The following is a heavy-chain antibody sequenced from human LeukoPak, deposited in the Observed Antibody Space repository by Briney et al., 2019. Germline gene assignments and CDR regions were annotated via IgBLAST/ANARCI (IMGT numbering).Heavy chain of an antibody. V-gene: IGHV3-21*01. CDR2: ISSDSAYI. D-gene: IGHD3/OR15-3a*01. Sequence: PGGSLRLSCAASGFIFSTYCMNWVRQAPGKGLEWVSSISSDSAYIYYADSLKGRFTISRDNAKTSLYLQMSSLRAEDTAVYYCARVAFGLYVMVVWGQGTTVTVSS. CDR1: GFIFSTYC. CDR3: ARVAFGLYVMVV. J-gene: IGHJ6*02.